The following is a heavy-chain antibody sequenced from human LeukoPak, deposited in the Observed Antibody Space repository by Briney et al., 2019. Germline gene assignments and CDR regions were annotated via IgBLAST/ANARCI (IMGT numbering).Heavy chain of an antibody. V-gene: IGHV1-18*01. D-gene: IGHD4-23*01. CDR3: ARRGDPEYGGKVSLD. Sequence: EASVKVSCKASGYTSIDYGISWVRQAPGQGPEWMGWISTYNGNTNYAQKFQGRVTMTTDTSTNTAYMELRSLKSDDTALYYCARRGDPEYGGKVSLDWGQGTLVTVSS. CDR2: ISTYNGNT. CDR1: GYTSIDYG. J-gene: IGHJ4*02.